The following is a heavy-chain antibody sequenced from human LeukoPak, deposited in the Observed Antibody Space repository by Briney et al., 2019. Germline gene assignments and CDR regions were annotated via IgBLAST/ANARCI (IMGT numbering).Heavy chain of an antibody. CDR2: INHSGST. J-gene: IGHJ4*02. D-gene: IGHD1-26*01. Sequence: PSETLSLTCSVSGGSIGSYHWSWIRQPPGKGLEWIGEINHSGSTNYNPSLKSRVTISVDTSKNQFSLKLSSVTAADTAVYYCARSSTHRATDYWGQGTLVTVSS. CDR3: ARSSTHRATDY. CDR1: GGSIGSYH. V-gene: IGHV4-34*01.